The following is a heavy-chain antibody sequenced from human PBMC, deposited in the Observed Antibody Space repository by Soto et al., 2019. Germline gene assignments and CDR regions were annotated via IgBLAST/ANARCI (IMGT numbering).Heavy chain of an antibody. V-gene: IGHV1-69*06. CDR1: GGTFSSYA. J-gene: IGHJ3*02. D-gene: IGHD3-9*01. CDR3: ARDLHYDILTGYYNHDAFDI. CDR2: IIPIFVTA. Sequence: QVQLVQSGAEVKKPGSSVKVSCKASGGTFSSYAISWVRQAPGQGLEWMGGIIPIFVTANYAQKFQGRVTITADKSTSTAYMELSSLRSEDTAVYYCARDLHYDILTGYYNHDAFDIWGQGTMVTVSS.